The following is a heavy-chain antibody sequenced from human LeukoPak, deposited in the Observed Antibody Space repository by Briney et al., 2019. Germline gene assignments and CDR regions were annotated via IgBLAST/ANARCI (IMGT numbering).Heavy chain of an antibody. D-gene: IGHD6-13*01. V-gene: IGHV4-30-4*08. CDR1: GGSISSGDYY. Sequence: SQTLSLTCTVSGGSISSGDYYWSWIRQPPGKGLEWIGYFYYSGSTYYNPSLKSRVTISVDTSKNQFSLNLSSVTAADTAVYYCARDYPIEAAGTGTSAFEIWGQGTMVTVSP. CDR3: ARDYPIEAAGTGTSAFEI. J-gene: IGHJ3*02. CDR2: FYYSGST.